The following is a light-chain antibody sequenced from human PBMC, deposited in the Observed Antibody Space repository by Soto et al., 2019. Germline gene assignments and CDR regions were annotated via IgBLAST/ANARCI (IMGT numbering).Light chain of an antibody. CDR2: DAF. CDR3: QQYGSSPPVT. Sequence: EIVLTQSPATLSLSPGERATLSCRASQSVRSYLAWYQQKPGQTPRLLIYDAFNRATGIPDRFSGSGSGTDFTLTISRLEPEDFAVYYCQQYGSSPPVTFGGGTKVDIK. J-gene: IGKJ4*01. V-gene: IGKV3-20*01. CDR1: QSVRSY.